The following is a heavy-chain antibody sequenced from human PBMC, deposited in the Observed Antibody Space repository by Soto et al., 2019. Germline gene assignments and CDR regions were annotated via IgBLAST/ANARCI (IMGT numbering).Heavy chain of an antibody. Sequence: ESGGGVVQPGRSLRLSCAASGFTFSSYGVHWVRQAPGKGLEWVAVISYDGSNKYYADSVKGRFTISRDNSKNTLYLQMNSLRAEDTAVYYCAKDFREGDRDYYYYGMDVWGQGTTVTVSS. J-gene: IGHJ6*02. V-gene: IGHV3-30*18. CDR3: AKDFREGDRDYYYYGMDV. D-gene: IGHD3-16*01. CDR2: ISYDGSNK. CDR1: GFTFSSYG.